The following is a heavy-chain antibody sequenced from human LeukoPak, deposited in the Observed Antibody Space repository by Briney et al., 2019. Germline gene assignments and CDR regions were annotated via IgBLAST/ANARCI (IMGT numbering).Heavy chain of an antibody. J-gene: IGHJ5*02. V-gene: IGHV6-1*01. D-gene: IGHD3-16*02. Sequence: SQTLSLTCAISGDSVSSNSAAWNWIRQSPSRGLEWLRRTYYRSKWYNDYAVSVKSRITINPDTSKNQFSLQLDSVTPEDTAVYYCARGLGIMITFGGVIVRENWFDPWGQGTLVTVSS. CDR3: ARGLGIMITFGGVIVRENWFDP. CDR2: TYYRSKWYN. CDR1: GDSVSSNSAA.